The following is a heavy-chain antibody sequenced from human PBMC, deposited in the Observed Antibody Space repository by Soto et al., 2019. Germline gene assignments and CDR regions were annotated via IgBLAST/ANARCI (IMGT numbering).Heavy chain of an antibody. Sequence: GGSLRLSCAASGFTFSSYEMNWVRQAPGKGLEWVSYISSSGSTIYYADSVKDRFTISRDNAKNSLYLQVNSLRAEDTAVYYCAGDNQWLVDYWGQGTLVTVSS. CDR1: GFTFSSYE. CDR2: ISSSGSTI. CDR3: AGDNQWLVDY. V-gene: IGHV3-48*03. D-gene: IGHD6-19*01. J-gene: IGHJ4*02.